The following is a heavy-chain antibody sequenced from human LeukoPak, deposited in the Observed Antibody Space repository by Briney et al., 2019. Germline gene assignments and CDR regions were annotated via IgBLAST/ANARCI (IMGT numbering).Heavy chain of an antibody. D-gene: IGHD3-10*01. CDR2: INHSGST. Sequence: SETLSLTCAVYGGSFSGYYWSWIRQPPGKGLEWIGEINHSGSTNYNPSLKSRVTISVDTSKNQFSLKLSSVTAEDTAVYYCARVGELLWFGEFYYMDVWGKGTTVTVSS. CDR1: GGSFSGYY. CDR3: ARVGELLWFGEFYYMDV. V-gene: IGHV4-34*01. J-gene: IGHJ6*03.